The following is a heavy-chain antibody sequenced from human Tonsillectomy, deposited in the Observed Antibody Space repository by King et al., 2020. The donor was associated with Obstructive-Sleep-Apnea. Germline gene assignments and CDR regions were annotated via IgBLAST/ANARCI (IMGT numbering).Heavy chain of an antibody. CDR3: ARIRTTRGHELDTPMAHNGAIDY. D-gene: IGHD5-18*01. CDR2: IDWDYDK. J-gene: IGHJ4*02. Sequence: TLKESGPALVKPTQTLTLTCTFSGFSLSTSGMCVSWIRQPPGKALEWLARIDWDYDKYYSTSLKTRLTISKDTSRNQVVLTMTNMDPVDTTTYYCARIRTTRGHELDTPMAHNGAIDYWGQGTLVTVSS. CDR1: GFSLSTSGMC. V-gene: IGHV2-70*11.